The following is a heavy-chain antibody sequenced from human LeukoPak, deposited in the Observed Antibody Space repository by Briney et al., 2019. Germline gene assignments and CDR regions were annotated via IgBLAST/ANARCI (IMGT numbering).Heavy chain of an antibody. CDR3: ARARLVRGPVTPLYYFDY. Sequence: GASVKVSCKASGYTFNTHDINWVRQATGQGLEWMGWMNPNSANTGYAQKFQGRVTLTRNTSISTAYMELNGLRSDDTAVYYCARARLVRGPVTPLYYFDYWGRGVLVTVSS. CDR1: GYTFNTHD. D-gene: IGHD2-8*02. V-gene: IGHV1-8*03. J-gene: IGHJ4*02. CDR2: MNPNSANT.